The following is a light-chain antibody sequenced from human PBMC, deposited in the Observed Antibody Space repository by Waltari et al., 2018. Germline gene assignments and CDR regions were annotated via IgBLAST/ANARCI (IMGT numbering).Light chain of an antibody. V-gene: IGKV3-20*01. CDR3: QMYVRLPVT. J-gene: IGKJ1*01. CDR2: GAS. CDR1: QSVSRV. Sequence: SGRASQSVSRVLAWYQQRPGQAPRLLIYGASNRATGIPDRFSGSVSGTDFNLTISRLEPEDFAMYYCQMYVRLPVTFGQGTKVEIK.